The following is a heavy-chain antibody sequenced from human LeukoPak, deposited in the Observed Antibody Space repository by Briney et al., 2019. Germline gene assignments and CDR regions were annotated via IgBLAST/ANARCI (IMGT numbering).Heavy chain of an antibody. CDR2: IYYSGST. J-gene: IGHJ4*02. CDR1: GGSISSYY. CDR3: ARVRCSGGSCYDVFDY. D-gene: IGHD2-15*01. V-gene: IGHV4-59*01. Sequence: SETLSLTCTVSGGSISSYYWSWIRQPPGKGLEWIGYIYYSGSTNYNPSLKSRVIISVDTSKNQFSLKLSSVTAADTAVYYCARVRCSGGSCYDVFDYWGQGTLVTVSS.